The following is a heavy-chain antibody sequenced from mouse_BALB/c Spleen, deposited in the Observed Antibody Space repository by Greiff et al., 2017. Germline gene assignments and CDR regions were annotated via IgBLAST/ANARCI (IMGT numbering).Heavy chain of an antibody. CDR3: ARPDSSGYVDY. Sequence: EVKLQESGPGLVKPSQSLSLTCTVTGYSITSDYAWNWIRQFPGNKLEWMGYISYSGSTSYNPSLKSRISITRDTSKNQFFLQLNSVTTEDTATYYCARPDSSGYVDYWGQGTSVTVSS. CDR2: ISYSGST. D-gene: IGHD3-2*01. V-gene: IGHV3-2*02. J-gene: IGHJ4*01. CDR1: GYSITSDYA.